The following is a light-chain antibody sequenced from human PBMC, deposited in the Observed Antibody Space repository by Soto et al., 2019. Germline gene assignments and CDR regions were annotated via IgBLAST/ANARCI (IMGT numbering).Light chain of an antibody. CDR1: QSIGLA. CDR2: DAS. J-gene: IGKJ1*01. V-gene: IGKV3-11*01. Sequence: EIVLTQAPATLSLSPGERATLSCRASQSIGLAIAWYQHKPGQAPRLLIFDASQRATGIPARFRGSGSGTDFTPSISSPEPEDFAVYYCQQRTDRPPWTFGQGTKVDIK. CDR3: QQRTDRPPWT.